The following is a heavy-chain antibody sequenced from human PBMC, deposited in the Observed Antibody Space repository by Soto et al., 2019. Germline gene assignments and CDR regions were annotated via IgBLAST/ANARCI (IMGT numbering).Heavy chain of an antibody. CDR3: AREGSHSAYNFAIGIQLWSFDR. V-gene: IGHV4-30-2*06. Sequence: SETLSLTCTVSGGSINSAGHSWGWVRQSPGKGLEWIGYSYHSGSSYYNPSLQSRVTISVDRSKAQFYLTLTSVTAADMAVYYCAREGSHSAYNFAIGIQLWSFDRWGQGLPVTVSS. CDR2: SYHSGSS. CDR1: GGSINSAGHS. D-gene: IGHD1-1*01. J-gene: IGHJ5*02.